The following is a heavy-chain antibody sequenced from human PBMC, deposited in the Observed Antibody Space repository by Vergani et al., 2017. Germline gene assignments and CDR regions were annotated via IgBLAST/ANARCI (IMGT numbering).Heavy chain of an antibody. CDR3: AKGDRSTGPTTFEDY. V-gene: IGHV3-23*01. CDR1: GFTFSSYA. Sequence: EVQLLESGGGLVQPGGSLRLSCAASGFTFSSYAMSWVRQAPGKGLEWVSAISGSGGSTYYAEPVKGRFTFSRSNSMNTPYLQMNSLRAEDTAVYYCAKGDRSTGPTTFEDYWGQGTLVTVSS. J-gene: IGHJ4*02. CDR2: ISGSGGST. D-gene: IGHD3-16*01.